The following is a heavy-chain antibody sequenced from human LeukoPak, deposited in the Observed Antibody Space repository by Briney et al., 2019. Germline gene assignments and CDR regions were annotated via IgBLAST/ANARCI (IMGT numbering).Heavy chain of an antibody. D-gene: IGHD3-3*01. CDR3: AREDYDDSGAWYFDL. CDR1: GGSISSSNW. J-gene: IGHJ2*01. CDR2: IYHSGST. Sequence: SGTLSLTCAVSGGSISSSNWWSWVRQPPGKGLEWIGEIYHSGSTNYNPSLKSRVTISVDKSKNQFSLKLSSVTAADTAVYYCAREDYDDSGAWYFDLWGRGTLVTVSS. V-gene: IGHV4-4*02.